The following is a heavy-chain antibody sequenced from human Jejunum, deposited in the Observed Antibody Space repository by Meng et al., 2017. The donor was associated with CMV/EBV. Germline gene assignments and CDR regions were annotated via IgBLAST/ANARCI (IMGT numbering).Heavy chain of an antibody. CDR1: GFTFGSDG. V-gene: IGHV3-23*03. D-gene: IGHD6-25*01. Sequence: ASGFTFGSDGMSWVRQGPGKGLRWVSVIYGAASSSYYADSVKGRFTISRDDSKNTLYLQMNALRAEDTAVYYCAKLPRKAATYFDYWGQGTLVTVSS. CDR2: IYGAASSS. J-gene: IGHJ4*02. CDR3: AKLPRKAATYFDY.